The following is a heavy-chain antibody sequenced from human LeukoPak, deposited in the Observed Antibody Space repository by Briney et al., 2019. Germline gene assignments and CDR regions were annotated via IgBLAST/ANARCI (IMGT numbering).Heavy chain of an antibody. D-gene: IGHD2-15*01. CDR1: GFTFSSYE. CDR2: ISGSGSAV. CDR3: ARRLRRLFDY. V-gene: IGHV3-48*03. J-gene: IGHJ4*02. Sequence: GGSLRLPCAASGFTFSSYELNWVRQAPGKGLEWVSTISGSGSAVWYTDSVRGRFTISRDNAQHSVYLQMNSLRAEDTAVYYCARRLRRLFDYWGQGTLVTVSS.